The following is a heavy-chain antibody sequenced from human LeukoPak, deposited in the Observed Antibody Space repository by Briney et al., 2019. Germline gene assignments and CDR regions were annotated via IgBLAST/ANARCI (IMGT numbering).Heavy chain of an antibody. CDR3: AREDIVVVPAAHSYFDY. D-gene: IGHD2-2*01. Sequence: PGGSLRLSCAASGFTFSSYAMSWVRQAPGKGLEWVANIKQDGSEKYYVDSVKGRFTISRDNAKNSLYLQMNSLRAEDTAVYYCAREDIVVVPAAHSYFDYWGQGTLVTVSS. CDR1: GFTFSSYA. V-gene: IGHV3-7*01. CDR2: IKQDGSEK. J-gene: IGHJ4*02.